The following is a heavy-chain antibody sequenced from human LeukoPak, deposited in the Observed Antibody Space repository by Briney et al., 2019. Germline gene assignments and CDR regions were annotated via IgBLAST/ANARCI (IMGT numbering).Heavy chain of an antibody. D-gene: IGHD6-19*01. Sequence: GGSLRLSCAASGFTFSSYWMSWVRQAPGKGLEWVANIKQDGSEKCYVDSVKGRFTISRDNAKNSLYLQMNSLRAEDTAVYYCARGPAIAVAGLDYYFDYWGQGTLVTVSS. CDR1: GFTFSSYW. CDR3: ARGPAIAVAGLDYYFDY. CDR2: IKQDGSEK. J-gene: IGHJ4*02. V-gene: IGHV3-7*03.